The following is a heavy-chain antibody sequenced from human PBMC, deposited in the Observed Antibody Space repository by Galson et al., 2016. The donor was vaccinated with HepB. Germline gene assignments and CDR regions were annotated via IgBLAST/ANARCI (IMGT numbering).Heavy chain of an antibody. V-gene: IGHV3-30-3*01. CDR1: GFTFRDYS. CDR3: ARDILNSYIHADYNFDY. D-gene: IGHD4-17*01. CDR2: ISYDGNNQ. J-gene: IGHJ4*02. Sequence: SLRLSCAVSGFTFRDYSIHWVRQAPGKGLEWVAVISYDGNNQYYADSVKGRFTISRDNPKNILYLQMDSLRAEDTAVYYCARDILNSYIHADYNFDYWGQGTQVTVSS.